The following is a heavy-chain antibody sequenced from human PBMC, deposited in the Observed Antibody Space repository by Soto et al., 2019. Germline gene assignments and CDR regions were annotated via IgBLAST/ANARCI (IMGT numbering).Heavy chain of an antibody. D-gene: IGHD4-17*01. Sequence: QVLLQEAGPGLVKPSETLSLTCTVSGCSIADYYWRWIRQPPGMGLEWLGYIDYSGSTNYNPSLKSSLTTSIATSRSQSSLWLNSVTAADTAVYYCSRGLDYRDPRPFDYWGQGALVTVSS. CDR2: IDYSGST. V-gene: IGHV4-59*01. CDR1: GCSIADYY. J-gene: IGHJ4*02. CDR3: SRGLDYRDPRPFDY.